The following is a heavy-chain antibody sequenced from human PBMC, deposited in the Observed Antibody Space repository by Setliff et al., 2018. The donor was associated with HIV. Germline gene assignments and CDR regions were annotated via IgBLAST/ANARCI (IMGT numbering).Heavy chain of an antibody. Sequence: SETLSLTCTVSGGSISSGSHFWGWIRQPAGKGLEWIGHISTSGTTKYNPSLKSRVTISVDTSKKHFSLRLTSVTAADTAMYYCARVSRLHPFDPWGQGTLVTVSS. CDR3: ARVSRLHPFDP. V-gene: IGHV4-61*09. CDR1: GGSISSGSHF. D-gene: IGHD2-15*01. J-gene: IGHJ5*02. CDR2: ISTSGTT.